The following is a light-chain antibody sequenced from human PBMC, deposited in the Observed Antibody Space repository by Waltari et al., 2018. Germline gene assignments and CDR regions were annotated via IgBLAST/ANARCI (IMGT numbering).Light chain of an antibody. CDR2: GNV. Sequence: QSVLTQPPSVSGAPGQRVTISCTGSNSNLGAGYDVHWYQHLPGTAPRLLIYGNVNRPSGVPDRFSGSKSGTSASLAITGLQAEDEADYFCQSYDTSLSGSVFGAGTKVTV. CDR3: QSYDTSLSGSV. CDR1: NSNLGAGYD. J-gene: IGLJ3*02. V-gene: IGLV1-40*01.